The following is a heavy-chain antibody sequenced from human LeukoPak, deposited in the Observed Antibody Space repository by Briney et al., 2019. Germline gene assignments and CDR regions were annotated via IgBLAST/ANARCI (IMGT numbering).Heavy chain of an antibody. CDR3: AREADTTFDY. V-gene: IGHV4-38-2*02. D-gene: IGHD6-25*01. CDR2: IYHSGST. Sequence: SETLSLTCTVSGYSISSGYYWGWIRQPPGQGLEWIGSIYHSGSTYYNPSLKSRVTISVDTSKNQFSLKLSSVTAADTAVYYCAREADTTFDYWGQGTLVTVSS. J-gene: IGHJ4*02. CDR1: GYSISSGYY.